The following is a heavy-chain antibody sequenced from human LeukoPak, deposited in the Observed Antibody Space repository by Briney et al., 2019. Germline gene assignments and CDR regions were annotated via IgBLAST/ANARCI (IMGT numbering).Heavy chain of an antibody. CDR2: ISGSGDST. CDR3: AKTRGYCSGGACYSDY. CDR1: GFTFSSYA. J-gene: IGHJ4*02. Sequence: PGGSLRLFCAASGFTFSSYAMSWVRQAPGKGLEWVSGISGSGDSTYYTDSVKGRFTISRDNSKNTLYLQMNSLRAEDTAVYYCAKTRGYCSGGACYSDYWGQGTLVTVSS. V-gene: IGHV3-23*01. D-gene: IGHD2-15*01.